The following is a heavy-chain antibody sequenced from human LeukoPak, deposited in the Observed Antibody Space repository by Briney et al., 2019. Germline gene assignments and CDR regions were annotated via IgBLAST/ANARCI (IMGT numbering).Heavy chain of an antibody. Sequence: GGSLRFSCAASGFTFSSYSMNWVRQAPGKGLEWVSSISSSSSYIYYADSVKGRFTISRDNAKNSLYLQMNSLRAEDTAVYYCARMYSSGWYEAMGYWGQGTLVTVSS. V-gene: IGHV3-21*01. CDR3: ARMYSSGWYEAMGY. CDR1: GFTFSSYS. D-gene: IGHD6-19*01. CDR2: ISSSSSYI. J-gene: IGHJ4*02.